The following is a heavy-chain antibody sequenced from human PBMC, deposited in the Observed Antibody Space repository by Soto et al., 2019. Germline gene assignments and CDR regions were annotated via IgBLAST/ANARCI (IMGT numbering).Heavy chain of an antibody. J-gene: IGHJ6*02. CDR3: ARETYYYGMDV. CDR2: ISSSSRTI. Sequence: SLRLSCAASGFTFNIYSMNWVRQAPGKGLEWVSYISSSSRTIYYADSVKGQFTISRDNAKNSLYLQMNSLRVEDTAVYYCARETYYYGMDVWGQGTTVTVAS. V-gene: IGHV3-48*01. CDR1: GFTFNIYS.